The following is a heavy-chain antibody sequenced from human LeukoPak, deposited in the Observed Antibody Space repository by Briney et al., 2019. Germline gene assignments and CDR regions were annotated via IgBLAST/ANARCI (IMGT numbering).Heavy chain of an antibody. V-gene: IGHV3-7*01. J-gene: IGHJ4*02. CDR3: ARALYYYRYFDY. CDR2: IKQDGSEK. D-gene: IGHD3-22*01. Sequence: GGSLRLSCAASRFTFSSYAMNWVRQAPGKGLEWVANIKQDGSEKYYVDSVKGRFTISRDNAKNSLYLQMNSLRAEDTAVYYCARALYYYRYFDYWGQGTLVTVSS. CDR1: RFTFSSYA.